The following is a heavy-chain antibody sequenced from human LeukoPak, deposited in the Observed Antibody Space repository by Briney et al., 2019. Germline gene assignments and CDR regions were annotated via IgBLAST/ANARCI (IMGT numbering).Heavy chain of an antibody. J-gene: IGHJ5*02. CDR2: INPDSGAT. CDR1: GYTFTGYY. D-gene: IGHD5-12*01. V-gene: IGHV1-2*02. Sequence: GASVKVSFKASGYTFTGYYMHWVRQAPGQGLEWMGWINPDSGATDYAQKFQGRVTLTRDTSITTAYMELSRLTSDDTAVYYCAREGSSAINTNWFDPWGQGTLVAVSS. CDR3: AREGSSAINTNWFDP.